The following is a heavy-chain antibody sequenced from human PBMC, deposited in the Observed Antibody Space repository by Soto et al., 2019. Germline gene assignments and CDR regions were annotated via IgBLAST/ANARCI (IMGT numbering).Heavy chain of an antibody. CDR3: ARVSGLGQAAFDI. V-gene: IGHV3-64*01. CDR2: ISYIGDTT. J-gene: IGHJ3*02. D-gene: IGHD1-1*01. Sequence: DVQLVESGGGLVQPGGSLRLSCAASGFTLSDYSMHWVRQAAGKGLEYVSAISYIGDTTYYANSVRGRFTISRDNSKNKLYLQMGSLRAEDMAVYYCARVSGLGQAAFDIWGQGTMVTVSS. CDR1: GFTLSDYS.